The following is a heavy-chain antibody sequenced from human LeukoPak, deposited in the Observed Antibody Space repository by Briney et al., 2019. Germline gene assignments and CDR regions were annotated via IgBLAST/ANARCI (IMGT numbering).Heavy chain of an antibody. J-gene: IGHJ3*02. CDR3: ARYCSGGSCRRGAFDI. CDR2: IYYSGST. CDR1: GGSISSSSYY. Sequence: SETLSLTCTVSGGSISSSSYYWGWIRQPPGKGLEWIGSIYYSGSTYYNPSLKSRVTISVDTSKNQFSLKLSSVTAADTAVYYCARYCSGGSCRRGAFDIWGQGTMVTVSS. V-gene: IGHV4-39*01. D-gene: IGHD2-15*01.